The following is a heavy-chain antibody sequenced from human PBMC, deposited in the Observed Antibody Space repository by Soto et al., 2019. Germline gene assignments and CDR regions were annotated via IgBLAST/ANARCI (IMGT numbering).Heavy chain of an antibody. V-gene: IGHV3-30*18. J-gene: IGHJ4*02. Sequence: QVQLVESGGGVVQPGRSLRLSCAASGFTFSSYGMHWVRQAPGKGLEWVAVISDDGSNKYYADSVKGPFTISRDNSKNTLYLQINSLRAEDTAVYYCAKDVDSAMVWWRALPDYWGQGTLVTVSS. CDR2: ISDDGSNK. CDR1: GFTFSSYG. D-gene: IGHD5-18*01. CDR3: AKDVDSAMVWWRALPDY.